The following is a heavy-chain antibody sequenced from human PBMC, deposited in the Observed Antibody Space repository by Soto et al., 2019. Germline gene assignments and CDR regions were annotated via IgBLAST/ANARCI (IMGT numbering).Heavy chain of an antibody. CDR3: ARGRSLAAVPAASFDY. Sequence: SETLSLTCTVSGGSISSSSYYWGWIRQPPGKGLEWIGSIYYSGSTYYNPSLKSRVTISVDTSKNQFSLKLSSVTAADTAVYYCARGRSLAAVPAASFDYWGQGTLVTVSS. CDR2: IYYSGST. CDR1: GGSISSSSYY. V-gene: IGHV4-39*07. J-gene: IGHJ4*02. D-gene: IGHD2-2*01.